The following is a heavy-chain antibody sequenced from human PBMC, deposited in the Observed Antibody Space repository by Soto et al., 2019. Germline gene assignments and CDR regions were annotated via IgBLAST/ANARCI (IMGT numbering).Heavy chain of an antibody. D-gene: IGHD5-12*01. Sequence: QVQLQQWGAGLLKPSETLSLTCAVNGGSFTGYYWSWVRQPPGKGLEWIGEVKDGGVTNYSPSLRSXXTXSLXATKKQCSLNVTSVTAADTAVYYCTSGQEGVVATPWDQGTLVTVSS. CDR3: TSGQEGVVATP. CDR1: GGSFTGYY. V-gene: IGHV4-34*01. J-gene: IGHJ5*02. CDR2: VKDGGVT.